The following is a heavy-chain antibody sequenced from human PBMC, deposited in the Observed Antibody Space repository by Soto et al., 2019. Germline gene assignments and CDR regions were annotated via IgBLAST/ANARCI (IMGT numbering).Heavy chain of an antibody. V-gene: IGHV4-39*07. Sequence: PSETLSLTCTVSGGSISTRGSYWGWIHQPPGKGLEWIGNIYYIGSTYYNPSLKSRVTISVDTSKNQFSLKLSSVTAADTAVYYCARDMIQLELSLNYYYYGMDVWGQGTTVTVSS. D-gene: IGHD1-1*01. J-gene: IGHJ6*02. CDR2: IYYIGST. CDR3: ARDMIQLELSLNYYYYGMDV. CDR1: GGSISTRGSY.